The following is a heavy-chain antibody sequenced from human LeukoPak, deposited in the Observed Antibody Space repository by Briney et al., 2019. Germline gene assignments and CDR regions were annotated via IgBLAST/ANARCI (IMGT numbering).Heavy chain of an antibody. V-gene: IGHV4-59*08. CDR2: IYYSGST. Sequence: SETLSLTCTVSGGSISSYYWSWIRQPPGKGPEWIGYIYYSGSTNYNPSLKSRVTISVDTSKNQFSLKLSSVTAADTAVYYCARLGQYSSSVVYWGQGTLVTVSS. D-gene: IGHD6-13*01. CDR3: ARLGQYSSSVVY. J-gene: IGHJ4*02. CDR1: GGSISSYY.